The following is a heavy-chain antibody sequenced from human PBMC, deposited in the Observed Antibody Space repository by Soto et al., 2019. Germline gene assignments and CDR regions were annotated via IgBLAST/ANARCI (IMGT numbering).Heavy chain of an antibody. CDR2: INSDGSST. CDR3: ASTGRYYDFWSGYYPPSPYYYYGMDV. Sequence: GGSLRLSCAASGFTCSSYWMHWVRQAPGKGLVWVSRINSDGSSTSYADSVKGRFTISRDNAKNTLYLQMNSLRAEDTAVYYCASTGRYYDFWSGYYPPSPYYYYGMDVWGQGTTVTVSS. J-gene: IGHJ6*02. CDR1: GFTCSSYW. V-gene: IGHV3-74*01. D-gene: IGHD3-3*01.